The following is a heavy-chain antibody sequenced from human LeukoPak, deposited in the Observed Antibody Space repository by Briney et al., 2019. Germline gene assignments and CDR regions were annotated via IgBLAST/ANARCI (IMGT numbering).Heavy chain of an antibody. Sequence: ASVKVSCKASGFTFTSSAMQWVRQARGQRLEWMGWISAYNGNTNYAQKLQGRVTMTTDTSTSTAYMELRSLRSDDTAVYYCAREGYCSSTSCYVLSPWYYYYYMDVWGKGTTVTVSS. CDR3: AREGYCSSTSCYVLSPWYYYYYMDV. D-gene: IGHD2-2*01. CDR2: ISAYNGNT. V-gene: IGHV1-18*01. CDR1: GFTFTSSA. J-gene: IGHJ6*03.